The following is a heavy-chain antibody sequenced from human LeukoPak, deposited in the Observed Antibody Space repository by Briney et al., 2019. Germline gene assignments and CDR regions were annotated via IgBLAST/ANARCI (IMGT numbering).Heavy chain of an antibody. J-gene: IGHJ6*02. CDR3: ARELGGAGSYFFPYYGMDV. CDR1: GYTFISYG. D-gene: IGHD3-10*01. Sequence: GASVKVSCKASGYTFISYGINWGRQAPGQGLEWMGWISGYNGNTNYAQNLQGRVTMTRDTSTSTAYMELRSLRSDDTAVYYCARELGGAGSYFFPYYGMDVWGQGTTVTVSS. CDR2: ISGYNGNT. V-gene: IGHV1-18*01.